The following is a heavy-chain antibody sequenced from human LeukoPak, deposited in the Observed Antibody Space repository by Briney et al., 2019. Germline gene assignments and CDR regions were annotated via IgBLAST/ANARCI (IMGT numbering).Heavy chain of an antibody. V-gene: IGHV3-30*04. J-gene: IGHJ6*03. CDR1: GFTFSSYA. CDR2: ISYDGSNK. CDR3: ARCRKGLAGPEDYYYYYYMDV. Sequence: PGGSLRLSCAASGFTFSSYAMQWVRQAPGKGLEWVAVISYDGSNKYYADSVKGRFTISRDNSKNTLYLQMNSLRAEDTAVYYCARCRKGLAGPEDYYYYYYMDVWGKGTTVTVSS. D-gene: IGHD3/OR15-3a*01.